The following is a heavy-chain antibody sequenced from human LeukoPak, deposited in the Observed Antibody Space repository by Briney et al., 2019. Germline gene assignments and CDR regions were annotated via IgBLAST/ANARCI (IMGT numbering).Heavy chain of an antibody. Sequence: GESLKISCKGSGYSLTNYWIAWVRQMPGIGLEWMGIIYPGVSSTTYNPSFQGQVTISADRSITTAYLQWSSLKASDTAMYYCARLILTGYYNPYDAFDIWGQGTMVTVSS. CDR2: IYPGVSST. D-gene: IGHD3-9*01. V-gene: IGHV5-51*01. CDR3: ARLILTGYYNPYDAFDI. CDR1: GYSLTNYW. J-gene: IGHJ3*02.